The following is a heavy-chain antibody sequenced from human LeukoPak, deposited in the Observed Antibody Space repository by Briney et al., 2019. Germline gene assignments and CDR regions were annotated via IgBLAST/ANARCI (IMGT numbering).Heavy chain of an antibody. V-gene: IGHV1-69*13. J-gene: IGHJ6*03. CDR2: IIPIFGTA. D-gene: IGHD2-2*01. CDR1: GGTFSSYA. Sequence: ASVKVSCKASGGTFSSYAISWVRQAPGQGLEWMGGIIPIFGTANYAQKFQGRVTITADESTSTAYMELSSLRSEDTAVYYCASTVEYCSSTSCGNYYYYMDVWGKGTTVTVSS. CDR3: ASTVEYCSSTSCGNYYYYMDV.